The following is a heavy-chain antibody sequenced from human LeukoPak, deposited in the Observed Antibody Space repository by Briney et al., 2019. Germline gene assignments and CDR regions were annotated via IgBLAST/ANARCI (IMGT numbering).Heavy chain of an antibody. J-gene: IGHJ4*02. V-gene: IGHV1-69*13. CDR1: GGTFSSYA. CDR3: ARAAWGYSYGSPNYYFDY. Sequence: SVTVSCTASGGTFSSYAISWVRQAPGQGLEWMGGIIPIFGTANYAQKFQGRVTITADESTSTAYMELSSLRSEDTAVYYCARAAWGYSYGSPNYYFDYWGRGTLVTVSS. D-gene: IGHD5-18*01. CDR2: IIPIFGTA.